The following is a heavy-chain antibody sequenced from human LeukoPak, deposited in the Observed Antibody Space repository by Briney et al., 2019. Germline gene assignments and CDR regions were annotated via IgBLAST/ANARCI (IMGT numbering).Heavy chain of an antibody. CDR2: IYYSGST. Sequence: SETLSLTCTVSGGPISSYYWSWIRQPPGKGLEWIGYIYYSGSTNYNPSLKSRVTISVDTSKNQFSLKLSSVTAADTAVYYCARSELGWFDPWGQGTLVTVSS. D-gene: IGHD2/OR15-2a*01. J-gene: IGHJ5*02. V-gene: IGHV4-59*08. CDR3: ARSELGWFDP. CDR1: GGPISSYY.